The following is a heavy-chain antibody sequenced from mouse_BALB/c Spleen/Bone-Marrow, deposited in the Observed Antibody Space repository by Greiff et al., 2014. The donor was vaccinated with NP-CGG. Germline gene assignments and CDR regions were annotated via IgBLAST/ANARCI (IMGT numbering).Heavy chain of an antibody. V-gene: IGHV1-18*01. J-gene: IGHJ4*01. Sequence: VQLKESGPELVKPGASMRISCKASGYSFTAYTMSWVKQSHGKNLEWIGLINPYNGGTSYNQKFKGKATLTVDKSSSTAYMELLSLTSEDSAVYYCARWDWDGYATDYWGQGTSVTVSS. D-gene: IGHD4-1*01. CDR2: INPYNGGT. CDR1: GYSFTAYT. CDR3: ARWDWDGYATDY.